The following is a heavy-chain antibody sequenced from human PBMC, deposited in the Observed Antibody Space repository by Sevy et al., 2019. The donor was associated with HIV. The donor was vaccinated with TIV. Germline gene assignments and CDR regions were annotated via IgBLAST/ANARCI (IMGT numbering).Heavy chain of an antibody. CDR1: GFTFNDYN. J-gene: IGHJ5*02. Sequence: GGSLRLSCAASGFTFNDYNLSWIRQAPGKGLEWVSYISTSTSTTTIYYADSVKGRFTISRDNAKNSIYLQMNSLRVDDTAEYYCARAAGWFDAWGQGPLVTVSS. V-gene: IGHV3-11*01. CDR3: ARAAGWFDA. CDR2: ISTSTSTTTI.